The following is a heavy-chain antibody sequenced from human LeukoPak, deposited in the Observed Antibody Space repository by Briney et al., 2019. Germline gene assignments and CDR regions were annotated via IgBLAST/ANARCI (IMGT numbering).Heavy chain of an antibody. Sequence: ASVKVSCKASGGTFSSYAISWVRQAPGQGLEWMGGIIPIFGTANYAQKFQGRVTITSDKSTSTAYMELSSLRSEDTAVYYCAREGAYYYGSGSYYLLYNWFDPWGQGTLVAVSS. CDR2: IIPIFGTA. CDR1: GGTFSSYA. CDR3: AREGAYYYGSGSYYLLYNWFDP. V-gene: IGHV1-69*06. D-gene: IGHD3-10*01. J-gene: IGHJ5*02.